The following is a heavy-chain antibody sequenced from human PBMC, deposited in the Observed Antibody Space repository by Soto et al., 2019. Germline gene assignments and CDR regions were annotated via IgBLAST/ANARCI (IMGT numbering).Heavy chain of an antibody. CDR1: GGTFSSYA. CDR2: IIPIFATA. V-gene: IGHV1-69*01. CDR3: ARSVSFRYQLLKRGMDV. Sequence: QVQLVQFGAEVKKPGSSVKVSCKASGGTFSSYAISWVRQAPGQGLEWMGGIIPIFATANYAQKFQGRVMITVDESTSTAYMELSSLRSEDTAGYYCARSVSFRYQLLKRGMDVWGQGTTVTVSS. J-gene: IGHJ6*02. D-gene: IGHD2-2*01.